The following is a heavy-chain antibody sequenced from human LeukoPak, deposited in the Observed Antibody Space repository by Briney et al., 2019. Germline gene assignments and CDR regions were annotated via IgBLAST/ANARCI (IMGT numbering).Heavy chain of an antibody. CDR1: GYTFTSYA. CDR2: ITPSGGT. V-gene: IGHV1-2*02. CDR3: ARSYFDVLTNYYMWLAP. J-gene: IGHJ5*02. D-gene: IGHD3-9*01. Sequence: ASVKVSCKASGYTFTSYAIHWVRQAPGQGLEWMGWITPSGGTNYPQKFQGRVAITWDTSITTAYMDLSRLTSDDTAVFYCARSYFDVLTNYYMWLAPWGQGTLVTVSS.